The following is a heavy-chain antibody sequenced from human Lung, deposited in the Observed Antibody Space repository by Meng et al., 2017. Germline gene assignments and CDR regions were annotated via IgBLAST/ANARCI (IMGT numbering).Heavy chain of an antibody. V-gene: IGHV4-34*01. CDR2: INHSGST. CDR3: ARPKQANWYFDL. Sequence: QVHLQQWGPGLLKPSETLSLTCAVYGGSFSGYYWSWIRQPPGKGLEWIGEINHSGSTNYNPSLKSRVTISVDTSKNQFSLKLSSVTAADTAVYYCARPKQANWYFDLWGRGTLVTVSS. J-gene: IGHJ2*01. D-gene: IGHD1/OR15-1a*01. CDR1: GGSFSGYY.